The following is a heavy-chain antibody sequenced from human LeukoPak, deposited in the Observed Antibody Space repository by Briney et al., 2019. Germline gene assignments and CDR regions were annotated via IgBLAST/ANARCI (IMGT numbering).Heavy chain of an antibody. V-gene: IGHV3-23*01. CDR3: ARDVSHYPTYTSFDP. D-gene: IGHD1-1*01. CDR1: GFTFSSYA. J-gene: IGHJ5*02. CDR2: ISGSGGST. Sequence: PGGSLRLSCAASGFTFSSYAMSWVRQAPGKGLEWVSAISGSGGSTYYADSVKGRFTISRDNSKNTLFLQMNSLRAGDTAVYFCARDVSHYPTYTSFDPWGQGTRVTVSS.